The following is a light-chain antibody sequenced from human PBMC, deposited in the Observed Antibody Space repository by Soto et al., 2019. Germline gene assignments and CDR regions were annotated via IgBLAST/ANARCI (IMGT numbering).Light chain of an antibody. CDR2: GAS. CDR1: QSVSSSY. Sequence: EIVLTQSPGTLSLSPGERDTLSCRASQSVSSSYLAWYQHKPGQAPRLLIYGASSRATGIPDRFSGSGSGTDFTLTISRLEPEDFAVYYCQQYGSSAWTFGQGTKVDIK. J-gene: IGKJ1*01. CDR3: QQYGSSAWT. V-gene: IGKV3-20*01.